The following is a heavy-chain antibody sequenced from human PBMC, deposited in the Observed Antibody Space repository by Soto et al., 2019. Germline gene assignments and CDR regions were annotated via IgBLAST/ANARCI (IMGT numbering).Heavy chain of an antibody. Sequence: GESLKISCKGSGYSFTSYWIGWVRQMPGKGPEWMGIIYPGDSDTRYSPSFQGQVTISADKSISTAYLQWSSLKASDTAMYYCAGGGVRGVITRTRDYYGMDVWGQGTTVTV. CDR2: IYPGDSDT. D-gene: IGHD3-10*01. CDR3: AGGGVRGVITRTRDYYGMDV. CDR1: GYSFTSYW. J-gene: IGHJ6*02. V-gene: IGHV5-51*01.